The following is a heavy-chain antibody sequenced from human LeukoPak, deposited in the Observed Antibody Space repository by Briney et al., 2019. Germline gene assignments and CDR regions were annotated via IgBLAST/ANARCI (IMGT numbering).Heavy chain of an antibody. D-gene: IGHD3-16*02. CDR2: IRYDGSNK. J-gene: IGHJ4*02. CDR1: GFTFSSYG. V-gene: IGHV3-30*02. Sequence: GGSLRLSCAASGFTFSSYGMHWVRQAPGKGLEWVAFIRYDGSNKYYADSVKGRFTISRDNSKNTLYLQMNSLRAEDTAVYYCARVETNTFGGVIVMSSNFDYWGQGTLVTVSS. CDR3: ARVETNTFGGVIVMSSNFDY.